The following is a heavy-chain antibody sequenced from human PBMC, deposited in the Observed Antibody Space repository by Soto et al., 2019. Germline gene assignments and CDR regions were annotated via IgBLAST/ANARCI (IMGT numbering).Heavy chain of an antibody. CDR2: IGGSGGTS. D-gene: IGHD6-13*01. Sequence: GGSLRLSCAASGFTFSTSAMSWVRQAPGKGLEWVSAIGGSGGTSDYVDSVKGRFSISRDNSKNTLYLQMNSLRAEDTAVYYCVRGSSSWFGVDYYNYMDVWGKGTTVTVSS. V-gene: IGHV3-23*01. J-gene: IGHJ6*03. CDR1: GFTFSTSA. CDR3: VRGSSSWFGVDYYNYMDV.